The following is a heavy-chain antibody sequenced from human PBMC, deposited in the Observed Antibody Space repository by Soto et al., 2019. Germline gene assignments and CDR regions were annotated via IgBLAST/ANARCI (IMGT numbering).Heavy chain of an antibody. CDR1: GFTFNTAW. V-gene: IGHV3-15*01. CDR3: TTGLAAAGTNY. D-gene: IGHD6-13*01. CDR2: IKSKTDGGTT. Sequence: PGGSLRLSCAASGFTFNTAWMSWVRQAPGKGLEWVGRIKSKTDGGTTDFAAPVKGRFTLSRDGSKNTVNLQMNSLKIEDTAVYYCTTGLAAAGTNYWGQGTLVTVSS. J-gene: IGHJ4*02.